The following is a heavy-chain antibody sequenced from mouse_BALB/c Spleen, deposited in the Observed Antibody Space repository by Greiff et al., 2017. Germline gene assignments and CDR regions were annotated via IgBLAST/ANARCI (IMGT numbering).Heavy chain of an antibody. CDR2: IYPGDGDT. D-gene: IGHD4-1*01. Sequence: VKLMESGPELVKPGASVKISCKASGYAFSSSWMNWVKQRPGQGLEWIGRIYPGDGDTNYNGKFKGKATLTADKSSSTAYMQLSSLTSEDSTVYYCARSVTGTFYAMDYWGQGTSVTVSS. J-gene: IGHJ4*01. V-gene: IGHV1-82*01. CDR1: GYAFSSSW. CDR3: ARSVTGTFYAMDY.